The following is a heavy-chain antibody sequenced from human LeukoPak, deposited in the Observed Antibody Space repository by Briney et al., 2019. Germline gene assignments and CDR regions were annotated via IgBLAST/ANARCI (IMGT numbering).Heavy chain of an antibody. J-gene: IGHJ4*02. V-gene: IGHV4-34*01. CDR2: INHSGST. D-gene: IGHD3-22*01. CDR3: ARSFREVVVVYYFDY. Sequence: SETLSLTCAVYGGSFSGYYWSWIRQPPGKGLEWIGEINHSGSTNYNPSLKSRVTISVDTSKNQFSLKLSSVTAADTAVYYCARSFREVVVVYYFDYWGQGTLVTVSS. CDR1: GGSFSGYY.